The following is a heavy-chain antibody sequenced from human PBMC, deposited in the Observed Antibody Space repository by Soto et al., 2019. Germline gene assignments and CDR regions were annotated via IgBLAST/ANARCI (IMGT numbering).Heavy chain of an antibody. J-gene: IGHJ6*03. CDR3: TRVDDYIWGSYRYFHPVPDYYYYYYMDV. CDR2: IRSKAYGGTT. CDR1: GFTFGDYA. V-gene: IGHV3-49*03. Sequence: GGSLRLSCTASGFTFGDYAMSWFRQAPGKGLEWVGFIRSKAYGGTTEYAASVKGRFTISRDDSKSIAYLQMNSLKTEDTAVYYCTRVDDYIWGSYRYFHPVPDYYYYYYMDVWGKGTTVTVSS. D-gene: IGHD3-16*02.